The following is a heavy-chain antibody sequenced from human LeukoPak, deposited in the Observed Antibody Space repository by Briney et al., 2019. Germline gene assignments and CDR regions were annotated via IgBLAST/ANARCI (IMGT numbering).Heavy chain of an antibody. V-gene: IGHV3-74*01. CDR2: INSDGRRT. CDR1: GFTFSSYW. CDR3: ARGGRAFDI. D-gene: IGHD3-16*01. J-gene: IGHJ3*02. Sequence: GGSLRLSCAASGFTFSSYWMHWVRQVPGRGLVCVSHINSDGRRTNSADSVKGRFTISRDNAKNTLYLQMNSLRADDTAVYYCARGGRAFDIWGHGTMVTVSS.